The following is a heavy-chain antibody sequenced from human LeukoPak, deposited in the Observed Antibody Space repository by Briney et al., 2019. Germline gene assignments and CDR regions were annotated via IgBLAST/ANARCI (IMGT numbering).Heavy chain of an antibody. Sequence: TSETLSLTCTVSGGSISSSSYYWGWIRQPPGKGLEWIGYIYYSGSTNYNPSLKSRVTISVDTSKNQFSLKLSSVTAADTAVYYCARETKSYSSSFYFDYWGQGTLVTVSS. D-gene: IGHD6-6*01. CDR1: GGSISSSSYY. J-gene: IGHJ4*02. V-gene: IGHV4-61*01. CDR2: IYYSGST. CDR3: ARETKSYSSSFYFDY.